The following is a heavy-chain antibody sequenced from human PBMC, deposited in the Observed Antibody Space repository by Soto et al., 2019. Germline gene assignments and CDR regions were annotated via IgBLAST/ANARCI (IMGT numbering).Heavy chain of an antibody. D-gene: IGHD3-16*01. CDR2: INAGNGNT. J-gene: IGHJ5*02. Sequence: ASLKVSCNASGYTFTSYAMHWVRQAPGKRLEWMGFINAGNGNTKYSQKFQGRVTITRDTSASTAYMELSSLRSEETAVYYCARDAYPEPIRGFHXWGQGTLVPVSX. CDR1: GYTFTSYA. CDR3: ARDAYPEPIRGFHX. V-gene: IGHV1-3*01.